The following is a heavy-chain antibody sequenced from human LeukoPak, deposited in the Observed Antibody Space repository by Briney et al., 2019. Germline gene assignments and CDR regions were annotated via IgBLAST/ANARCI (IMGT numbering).Heavy chain of an antibody. J-gene: IGHJ3*02. V-gene: IGHV3-23*01. CDR3: VKGAAYHLGDAFDI. CDR1: GFTFKNYA. CDR2: ISGDAVTS. Sequence: GGSLRLSCAASGFTFKNYAMNWVRQSPGQGLEWVSTISGDAVTSWYADSVKGRFTISRDNAKNSLYLQMNSLRAEDTALYYCVKGAAYHLGDAFDIWGQGTMVTVSS. D-gene: IGHD2-15*01.